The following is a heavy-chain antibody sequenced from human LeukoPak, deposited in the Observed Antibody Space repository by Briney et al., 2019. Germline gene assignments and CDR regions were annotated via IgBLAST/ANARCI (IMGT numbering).Heavy chain of an antibody. J-gene: IGHJ2*01. CDR1: GFTFSSYA. D-gene: IGHD6-13*01. Sequence: PGGSLRLSCAASGFTFSSYAMSWVRQAPGKGLEWVSAISGSGGSTYYADSVKGRFTISRDNSKNTLYLQMNSLRAEDTAVYYCARESFTIAAATDWYFDLWGRGTLVTVSS. CDR2: ISGSGGST. CDR3: ARESFTIAAATDWYFDL. V-gene: IGHV3-23*01.